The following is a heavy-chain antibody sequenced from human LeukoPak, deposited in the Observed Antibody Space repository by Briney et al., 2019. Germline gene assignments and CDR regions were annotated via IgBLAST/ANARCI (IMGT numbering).Heavy chain of an antibody. CDR3: ARSPSEGSPINYMDV. J-gene: IGHJ6*03. V-gene: IGHV3-48*03. CDR2: ISSSGSTI. CDR1: GFTFSSYE. D-gene: IGHD3-10*01. Sequence: PGGSLRLSCAASGFTFSSYEMNWVRQAPGKGLEWVSYISSSGSTIYYADSVKGRFTISRDNAKNSLYLQMNSLRAEDTAVYYCARSPSEGSPINYMDVWGKGTTVTISS.